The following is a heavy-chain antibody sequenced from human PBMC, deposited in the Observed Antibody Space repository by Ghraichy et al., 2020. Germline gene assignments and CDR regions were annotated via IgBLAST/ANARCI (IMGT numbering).Heavy chain of an antibody. D-gene: IGHD6-19*01. CDR1: GGSISNFY. J-gene: IGHJ4*02. CDR3: ARGGWSLDY. Sequence: SETLSLTCTVSGGSISNFYWSWIRQPPGKGLEWIGYIYYSGSTSYNPSLKSRVTISVDTSKSQFSLKLSSVTAADTAVYYCARGGWSLDYWGQGTLVTVS. CDR2: IYYSGST. V-gene: IGHV4-59*01.